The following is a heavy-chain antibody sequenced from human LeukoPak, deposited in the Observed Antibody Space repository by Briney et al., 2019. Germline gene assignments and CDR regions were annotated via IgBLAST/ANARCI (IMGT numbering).Heavy chain of an antibody. Sequence: GGSLRLSCAASGFTFSSYAMNWVRQAPGKGLEWVSVIYSGGNTYYADSVKGRFTISRDNSKNTVFLQMNSLRAEDTAVYYCVREGPGLGDYYFDYWGQGTLVTVSS. CDR2: IYSGGNT. D-gene: IGHD3-16*01. CDR3: VREGPGLGDYYFDY. J-gene: IGHJ4*02. V-gene: IGHV3-66*01. CDR1: GFTFSSYA.